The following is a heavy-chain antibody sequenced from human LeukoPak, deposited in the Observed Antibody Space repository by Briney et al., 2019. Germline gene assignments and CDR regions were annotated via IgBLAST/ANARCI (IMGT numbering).Heavy chain of an antibody. CDR2: GIPIFGTA. J-gene: IGHJ4*02. CDR3: ARESHSLRFLEWYFDY. Sequence: GASVKVSCKASGYSFTSYAMHWVRQPPGPGLEWMGGGIPIFGTANYAQKFQGRVTITADESTSTAYMELSSLRSEDTAVYYCARESHSLRFLEWYFDYWGQGTLVTVSS. D-gene: IGHD3-3*01. CDR1: GYSFTSYA. V-gene: IGHV1-69*13.